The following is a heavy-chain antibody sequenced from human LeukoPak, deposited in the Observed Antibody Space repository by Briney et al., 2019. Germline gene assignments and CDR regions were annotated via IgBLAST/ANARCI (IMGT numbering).Heavy chain of an antibody. Sequence: NASETLSLTCAVYGGSFSGYYWGWIRQRPGKGLEWIGEINHSGSTNYNPSLKSRVTMSVDTSKNQFSLKLSSVTAADTAVYYCARWLNWNSRFDPWGQGTLVTVSS. CDR3: ARWLNWNSRFDP. V-gene: IGHV4-34*01. J-gene: IGHJ5*02. D-gene: IGHD1-1*01. CDR2: INHSGST. CDR1: GGSFSGYY.